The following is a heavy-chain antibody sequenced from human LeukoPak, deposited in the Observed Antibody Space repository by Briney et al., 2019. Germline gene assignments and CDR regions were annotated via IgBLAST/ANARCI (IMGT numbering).Heavy chain of an antibody. CDR2: ISWNSGSI. V-gene: IGHV3-9*01. D-gene: IGHD6-13*01. CDR3: AKGHSSSWYNWFDP. J-gene: IGHJ5*02. Sequence: GGSLRLSCAASGFTFDDYAMHWVRQAPGKGLESVSGISWNSGSIGYADSVKGRFTISRDNAKNSLYLQMNSLRAEDTALYYCAKGHSSSWYNWFDPWGQGTLVTVSS. CDR1: GFTFDDYA.